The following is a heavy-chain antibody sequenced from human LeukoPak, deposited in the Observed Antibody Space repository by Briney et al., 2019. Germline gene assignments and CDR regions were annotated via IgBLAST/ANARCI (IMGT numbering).Heavy chain of an antibody. CDR3: ARADQWELLRPFDY. Sequence: GGSLRLSCAASGFTFSSYSMTWVRQAPGKGLEWVSYISSSSSTIYYADSVKGRFTISRDNSKNTLYLQMNSLRAEDTAVYYCARADQWELLRPFDYWGQGTLVTVSS. CDR2: ISSSSSTI. J-gene: IGHJ4*02. CDR1: GFTFSSYS. V-gene: IGHV3-48*01. D-gene: IGHD1-26*01.